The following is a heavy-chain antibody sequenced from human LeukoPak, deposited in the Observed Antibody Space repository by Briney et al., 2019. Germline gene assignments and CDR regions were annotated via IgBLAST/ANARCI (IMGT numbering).Heavy chain of an antibody. V-gene: IGHV4-34*01. CDR2: INHSGST. CDR1: GGSFSGYY. J-gene: IGHJ4*02. Sequence: SETLSLTCAVYGGSFSGYYWSWIRQPPGKGLEWIGEINHSGSTNYNPSLKSRVTISVDTSKNQFSLKLSSVTAADTAVYYCARGFSSGSFVYWGQGTLVTVSS. CDR3: ARGFSSGSFVY. D-gene: IGHD6-19*01.